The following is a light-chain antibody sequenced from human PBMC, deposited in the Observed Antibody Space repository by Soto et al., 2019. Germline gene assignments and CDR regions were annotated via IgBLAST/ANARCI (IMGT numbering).Light chain of an antibody. Sequence: DIQMTQSPSTLSASVGDRVTITCRASQSISSWLAWYQQKPGKAPKLLIYKASSLESGVPSRFSGSGSGTEFNLTISILHPNEFAPYYCAYYESDSSTFGQGTKLEIK. CDR3: AYYESDSST. J-gene: IGKJ1*01. V-gene: IGKV1-5*03. CDR1: QSISSW. CDR2: KAS.